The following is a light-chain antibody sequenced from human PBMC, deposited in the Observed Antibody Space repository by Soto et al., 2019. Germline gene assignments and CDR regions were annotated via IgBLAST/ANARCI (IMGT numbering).Light chain of an antibody. CDR1: QTISSW. Sequence: DIQMTQSPSTLSGYVGDRVTITCRASQTISSWLAWYQQKPGKAPKLLIYKASTLKSGVPSRFSGSGSGTEFTLTVSSLQHDDFATYYCQHYNSYSEGFGQGTKV. CDR3: QHYNSYSEG. V-gene: IGKV1-5*03. J-gene: IGKJ1*01. CDR2: KAS.